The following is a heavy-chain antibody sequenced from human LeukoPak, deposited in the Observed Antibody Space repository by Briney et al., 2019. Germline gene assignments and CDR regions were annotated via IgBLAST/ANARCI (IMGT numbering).Heavy chain of an antibody. J-gene: IGHJ4*02. V-gene: IGHV4-59*08. D-gene: IGHD3-16*01. CDR1: GVSSSSSY. CDR3: ARHRFASPLDS. CDR2: IFYTGDS. Sequence: SETLSLTCTISGVSSSSSYWSWIRQPPGKGLEWIGYIFYTGDSNHNPSLKSRVSISLDTSKDQISLKLSSVTAADTAVYYCARHRFASPLDSWGQGTLVTVS.